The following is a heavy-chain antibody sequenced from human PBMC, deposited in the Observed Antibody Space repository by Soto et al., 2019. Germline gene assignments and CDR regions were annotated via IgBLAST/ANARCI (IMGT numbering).Heavy chain of an antibody. CDR1: GYTFTSYA. Sequence: ASVKVSCKASGYTFTSYAMHWVRQAPGQRLEWMGWINAGNGNTKYSQKFQGRVTITRDTSASTAYMELSSVTAADTAVYYCARGSTGYSYANGGDWFDPWGQGTLVTVSS. CDR3: ARGSTGYSYANGGDWFDP. J-gene: IGHJ5*02. V-gene: IGHV1-3*01. D-gene: IGHD5-18*01. CDR2: INAGNGNT.